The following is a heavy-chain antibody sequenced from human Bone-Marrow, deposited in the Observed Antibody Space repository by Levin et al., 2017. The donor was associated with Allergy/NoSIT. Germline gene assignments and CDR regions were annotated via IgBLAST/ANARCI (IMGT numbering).Heavy chain of an antibody. J-gene: IGHJ3*01. V-gene: IGHV5-51*01. CDR1: GYTFAKNW. Sequence: PGGSLRLSCQASGYTFAKNWIGWVRQMPGKGLEWMGIIYPGDSESRYSPSFQGQVTISADKSNNTAYLQWRSLKASDTALYYCVRQARDHDAFDFWGRGTMVSVSS. CDR2: IYPGDSES. CDR3: VRQARDHDAFDF.